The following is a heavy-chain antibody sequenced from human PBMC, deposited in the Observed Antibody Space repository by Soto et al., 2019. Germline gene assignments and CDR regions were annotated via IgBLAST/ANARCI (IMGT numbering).Heavy chain of an antibody. J-gene: IGHJ6*02. Sequence: GGTLRLSCAASGVTFSSYDMCWVCQAQGTGLEWVPAIGGGDDRTYYAGSVKGRYTTSKDSSMNTLYLQMNRLRAEDTAVYDCAKGIHFISRNDLSYYDYMGAWGQGTMVTVSS. CDR1: GVTFSSYD. D-gene: IGHD1-1*01. V-gene: IGHV3-23*01. CDR2: IGGGDDRT. CDR3: AKGIHFISRNDLSYYDYMGA.